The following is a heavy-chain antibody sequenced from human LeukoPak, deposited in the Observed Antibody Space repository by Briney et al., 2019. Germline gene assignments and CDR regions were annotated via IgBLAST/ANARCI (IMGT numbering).Heavy chain of an antibody. Sequence: PSETLSLTCTVSGGSISSSSYYWGWIRQPPGKGLEWIGSIYYSGSTHYNPSLKSRVTISVDTSRNQFSLKLSSVTAADTAVYYCARDERGYQLLLYYFDYWGQGTLVTVSS. CDR3: ARDERGYQLLLYYFDY. CDR1: GGSISSSSYY. J-gene: IGHJ4*02. CDR2: IYYSGST. V-gene: IGHV4-39*07. D-gene: IGHD2-2*01.